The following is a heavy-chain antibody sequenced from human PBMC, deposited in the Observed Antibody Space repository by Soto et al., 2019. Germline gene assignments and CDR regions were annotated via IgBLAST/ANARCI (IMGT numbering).Heavy chain of an antibody. D-gene: IGHD3-10*01. Sequence: QVQLVQSGAEVKKPGSSVKVSCRASGGTFIDYAIGWVRQAPGQGLEWMGGITPFYGRTNYAQSFQGAVTITADSLMSEVYKELSSLKSEDTGVYYCVRYPLVRGDVRGMGGWGQGTTISVSS. CDR1: GGTFIDYA. V-gene: IGHV1-69*06. CDR3: VRYPLVRGDVRGMGG. CDR2: ITPFYGRT. J-gene: IGHJ6*02.